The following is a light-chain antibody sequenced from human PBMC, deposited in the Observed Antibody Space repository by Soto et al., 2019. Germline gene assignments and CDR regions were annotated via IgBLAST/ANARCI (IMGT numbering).Light chain of an antibody. CDR3: SSYSTSYTWV. J-gene: IGLJ3*02. CDR1: SSDIGSQNF. V-gene: IGLV2-14*01. CDR2: GVT. Sequence: QSALTQPASVSGSPGQSITISCTGTSSDIGSQNFVSWHQQRPGKAPKFIIDGVTNRPSGVSNRFSGSKSGNTASLTISGLQADDEADYYCSSYSTSYTWVFGGGTKLTVL.